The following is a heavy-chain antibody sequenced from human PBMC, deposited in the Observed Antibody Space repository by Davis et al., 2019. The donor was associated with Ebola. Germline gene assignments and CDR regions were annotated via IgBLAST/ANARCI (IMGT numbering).Heavy chain of an antibody. V-gene: IGHV3-23*01. Sequence: GESLKISCAASGFTFSSYAMSWVRQAPGKGLEWVSAISGSGGSTYYADSVKGRFTISRDNSKNTLYLQMNSLRAEDTAVYYCAKGVTRDWYFDLWGRGTLITVSS. CDR3: AKGVTRDWYFDL. CDR2: ISGSGGST. CDR1: GFTFSSYA. D-gene: IGHD4-17*01. J-gene: IGHJ2*01.